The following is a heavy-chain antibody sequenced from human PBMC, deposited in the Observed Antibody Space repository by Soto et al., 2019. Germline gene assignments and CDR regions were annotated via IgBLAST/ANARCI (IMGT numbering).Heavy chain of an antibody. V-gene: IGHV4-59*01. CDR2: IYYSGST. J-gene: IGHJ5*02. D-gene: IGHD2-15*01. CDR3: ARASGCNGGSCAFDP. Sequence: QVQLQESGPGLVKPSETLSLTCTVSGGSISSYYWSWIRQPPGKGLEWIGYIYYSGSTNYNPSLKSRVTISVDTSKNQFSLKLSSVTAADTAVYYCARASGCNGGSCAFDPWGQGTLVTVSS. CDR1: GGSISSYY.